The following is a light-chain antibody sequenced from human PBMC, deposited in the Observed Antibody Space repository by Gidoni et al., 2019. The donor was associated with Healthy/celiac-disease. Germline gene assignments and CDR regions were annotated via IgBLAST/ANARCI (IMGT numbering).Light chain of an antibody. J-gene: IGKJ1*01. CDR2: GAS. CDR3: HQYGRSPKT. Sequence: ELVLTQSPGTLSLSPGERATLSCRASQSVSSNHLAWYQQKAGQTPRLLIYGASSRATGIPDRFTGSGSGTDFTLTISRLEPEDFAVYYCHQYGRSPKTFGQGTKVEIK. V-gene: IGKV3-20*01. CDR1: QSVSSNH.